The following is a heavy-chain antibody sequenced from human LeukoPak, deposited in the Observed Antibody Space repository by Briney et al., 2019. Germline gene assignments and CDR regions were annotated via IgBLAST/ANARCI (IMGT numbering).Heavy chain of an antibody. CDR1: GGSISSGGYS. V-gene: IGHV4-30-2*01. J-gene: IGHJ4*02. CDR3: ARGRRRNEFDY. Sequence: SETPSLTCAVSGGSISSGGYSWSWIRQPPGKGLEWIGYIYHSGSTYYNPSLKSRVTISVDRSKNQFSLKLSSVTAADTAVYYCARGRRRNEFDYWGQGTLVTVSS. CDR2: IYHSGST.